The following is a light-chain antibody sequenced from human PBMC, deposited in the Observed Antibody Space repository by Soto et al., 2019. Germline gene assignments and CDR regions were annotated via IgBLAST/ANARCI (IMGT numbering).Light chain of an antibody. CDR1: SGSIASKN. Sequence: NFMLTQPHSVSGSPGETVTISCTRSSGSIASKNVQWYQQRPGSSPTTVMYEDKQRPSGVPGRFSGSIDSSSNSASLIISGLKTEDEAGYYCQSYDSSNVVFGGGTKLTVL. J-gene: IGLJ2*01. CDR3: QSYDSSNVV. V-gene: IGLV6-57*01. CDR2: EDK.